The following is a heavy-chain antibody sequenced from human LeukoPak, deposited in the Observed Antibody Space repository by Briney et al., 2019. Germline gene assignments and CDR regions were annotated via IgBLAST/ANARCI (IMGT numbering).Heavy chain of an antibody. CDR1: GYTFTGYY. CDR2: INPNSGGT. J-gene: IGHJ6*02. V-gene: IGHV1-2*02. Sequence: GASVKVSCKASGYTFTGYYMHWVRQAPGQGLEWMGWINPNSGGTNYAQKFQGRVTMTRDTSISTAYMELSRLRSDDTAVYYCSRVRRNYDPPYCYYYGMDVWGQGTTVAVSS. CDR3: SRVRRNYDPPYCYYYGMDV. D-gene: IGHD1-7*01.